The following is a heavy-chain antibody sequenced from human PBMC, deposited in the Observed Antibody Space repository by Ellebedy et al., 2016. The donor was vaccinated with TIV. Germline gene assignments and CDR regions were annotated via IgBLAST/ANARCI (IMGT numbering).Heavy chain of an antibody. CDR1: GFTFSSYW. CDR3: ARDPVGVGPAFDV. V-gene: IGHV3-21*04. CDR2: ISSGSSYI. J-gene: IGHJ3*01. Sequence: GESLKISCAASGFTFSSYWMNWVRQAPGKGLEWVSSISSGSSYIYSADSVKGRFTISRDNAKNSLYLQMNSLRAEDTAIYFCARDPVGVGPAFDVWGQGTMVTVSS. D-gene: IGHD4-23*01.